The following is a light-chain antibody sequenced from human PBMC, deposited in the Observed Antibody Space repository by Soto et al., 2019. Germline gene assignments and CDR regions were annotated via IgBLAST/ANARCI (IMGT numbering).Light chain of an antibody. Sequence: EIVLTQSPITLSLSPGERATLSCRASQSVSSSLAWYPQKPGQAPMLLIYDASNRATGIPDRFSGSGSATGVHRTVSSREPEDFAVYYGHQRSNWPLSFGGGTKVEIK. CDR2: DAS. CDR1: QSVSSS. CDR3: HQRSNWPLS. V-gene: IGKV3-11*01. J-gene: IGKJ4*01.